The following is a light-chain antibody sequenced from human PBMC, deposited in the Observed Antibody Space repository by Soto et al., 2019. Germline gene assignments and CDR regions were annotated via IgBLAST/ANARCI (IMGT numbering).Light chain of an antibody. Sequence: QSALTQPASVSGSPGQSITISCTGTSSDVGGYNYVSWYQQHPGKAPKLMIYDVSNRPSGVSNRFSGSKSGNTASLTISGLQAEDEADYYCSSYTSTYVFGTGTKVTV. J-gene: IGLJ1*01. V-gene: IGLV2-14*01. CDR1: SSDVGGYNY. CDR3: SSYTSTYV. CDR2: DVS.